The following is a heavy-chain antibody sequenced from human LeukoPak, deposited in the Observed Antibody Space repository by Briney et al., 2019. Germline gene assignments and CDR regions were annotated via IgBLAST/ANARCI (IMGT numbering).Heavy chain of an antibody. V-gene: IGHV1-18*01. J-gene: IGHJ4*02. CDR1: GYTFTSYG. D-gene: IGHD3-9*01. CDR2: ISAYNGNT. Sequence: SVKVSCKASGYTFTSYGISWVRQAPGQGLEWMGWISAYNGNTNYAQKLQGRVTMTTDTSTSTAYMELSSLRSEDTAVYYCARSPLRYFDWLFPNSYYFDYWGQGTLVTVSS. CDR3: ARSPLRYFDWLFPNSYYFDY.